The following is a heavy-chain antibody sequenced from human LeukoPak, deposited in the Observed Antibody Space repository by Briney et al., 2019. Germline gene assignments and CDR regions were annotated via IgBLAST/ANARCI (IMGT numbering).Heavy chain of an antibody. D-gene: IGHD3-10*01. J-gene: IGHJ4*02. Sequence: GSLRLSCAASGFTFSRYWMHWVRQAPGKGLVWVSRINSDGSSTSYADSVKGRFTISRDNAKNSLYLQMNSLRAEDTAMYYCARAGQEWFGELGFDSWGQGTLVTVSS. V-gene: IGHV3-74*01. CDR3: ARAGQEWFGELGFDS. CDR2: INSDGSST. CDR1: GFTFSRYW.